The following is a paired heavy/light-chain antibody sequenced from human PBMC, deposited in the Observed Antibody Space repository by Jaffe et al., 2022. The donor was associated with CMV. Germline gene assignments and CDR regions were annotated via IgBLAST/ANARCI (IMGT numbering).Light chain of an antibody. CDR1: QGISNY. V-gene: IGKV1-16*02. Sequence: DIQMTQSPSSLSASVGDRVTITCRASQGISNYLAWFQQKPGKAPKSLIYAASSLQSGVPSKFSGSGSGTDFTLTISSLQPEDFATYYCQQYNSYPPTFGPGTKVDIK. J-gene: IGKJ3*01. CDR2: AAS. CDR3: QQYNSYPPT.
Heavy chain of an antibody. Sequence: QVQLVQSGAEVKKPGSSVKVSCKASGGTFSSYAISWVRQAPGQGLEWMGRIIPILGIANYAQKFQGRVTITADKSTSTAYMELSSLRSEDTAVYYCARDRGVGANNFDYWGQGTLVTVSS. CDR1: GGTFSSYA. CDR2: IIPILGIA. V-gene: IGHV1-69*09. D-gene: IGHD1-26*01. CDR3: ARDRGVGANNFDY. J-gene: IGHJ4*02.